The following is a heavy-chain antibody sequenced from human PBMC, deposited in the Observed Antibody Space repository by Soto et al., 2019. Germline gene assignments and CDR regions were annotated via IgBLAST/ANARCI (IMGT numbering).Heavy chain of an antibody. CDR3: TRGSNVAAVIDY. CDR2: MNPNSGNT. V-gene: IGHV1-8*01. CDR1: GYTFTSYD. J-gene: IGHJ4*02. D-gene: IGHD6-13*01. Sequence: QVQLVQSGAEVKKPGASVKVSCKASGYTFTSYDINWVRQATGQGLEWMGWMNPNSGNTGYAPKMQGRVTMTRNPSMSTAYMELSSLRSEDTAVYYCTRGSNVAAVIDYWGQGTLVTVSS.